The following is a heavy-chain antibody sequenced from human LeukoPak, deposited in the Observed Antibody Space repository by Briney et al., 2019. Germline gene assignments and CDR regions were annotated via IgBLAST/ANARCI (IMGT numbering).Heavy chain of an antibody. CDR2: ISGSGGST. V-gene: IGHV3-23*01. CDR3: AKVGVVAARPGTFDY. D-gene: IGHD6-6*01. J-gene: IGHJ4*02. Sequence: GGSLRLSCAASGFTFSNYWMHWVRQAPGKGLEWVSAISGSGGSTYHADSVKGRFTISRDNSKNTLYLQMNSLRAEDTAVYYCAKVGVVAARPGTFDYWGQGTLVTVSS. CDR1: GFTFSNYW.